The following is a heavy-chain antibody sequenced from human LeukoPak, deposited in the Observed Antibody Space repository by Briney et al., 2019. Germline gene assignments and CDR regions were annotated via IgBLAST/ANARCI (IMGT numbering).Heavy chain of an antibody. CDR1: GYTFTGYY. D-gene: IGHD2-2*01. CDR3: ARGDLTVVVPAAKDY. CDR2: INPNSGGT. J-gene: IGHJ4*02. Sequence: ASVKVSCKASGYTFTGYYMHWVRQAPGQGLEWMGWINPNSGGTNYAQKFQGRVTMTRDTSIGTAYMELSRLRSDDMAVYYCARGDLTVVVPAAKDYWGQGTLVTVSS. V-gene: IGHV1-2*02.